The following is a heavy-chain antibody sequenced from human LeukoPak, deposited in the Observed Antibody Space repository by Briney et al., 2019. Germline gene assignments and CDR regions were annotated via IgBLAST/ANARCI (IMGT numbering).Heavy chain of an antibody. V-gene: IGHV4-34*01. D-gene: IGHD3-16*01. CDR3: ATRGWGSNH. J-gene: IGHJ1*01. CDR2: INHSGST. Sequence: SETLSLTCAVYGGSFSGYYGSWIRQPPGKGLEWIGEINHSGSTNYNPSLKSRATISVDTSKNQFSLKLSSVTAADTAVYYCATRGWGSNHWGQGTLVTVSS. CDR1: GGSFSGYY.